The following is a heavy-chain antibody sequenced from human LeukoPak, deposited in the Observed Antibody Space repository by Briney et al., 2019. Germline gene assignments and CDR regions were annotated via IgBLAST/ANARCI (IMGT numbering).Heavy chain of an antibody. CDR3: ARDSWSVKAAAGQLGMDV. V-gene: IGHV4-31*02. Sequence: SWIRQHPGKGLESIGCIYYSGSTYYNPSLKSRVTISVGTSKNQFSPKLSSVTAADTAVYYCARDSWSVKAAAGQLGMDVWGKGTTVTVSS. J-gene: IGHJ6*04. CDR2: IYYSGST. D-gene: IGHD6-13*01.